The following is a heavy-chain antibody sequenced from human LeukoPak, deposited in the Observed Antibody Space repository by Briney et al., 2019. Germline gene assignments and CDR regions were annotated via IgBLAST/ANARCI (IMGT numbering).Heavy chain of an antibody. Sequence: SETLSLTCTVSGGSITSGFYYWTWIRQPPGKGLEWIGYINYSGSTYYHPSLKSRLTISADTSKNHFSLKLSSVTAADTAVYFCSRXXXXYXFXSWGXXTLVTV. V-gene: IGHV4-30-4*01. J-gene: IGHJ4*02. CDR3: SRXXXXYXFXS. CDR2: INYSGST. CDR1: GGSITSGFYY.